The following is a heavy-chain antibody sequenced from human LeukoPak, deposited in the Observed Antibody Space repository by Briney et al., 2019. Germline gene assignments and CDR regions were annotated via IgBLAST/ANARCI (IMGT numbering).Heavy chain of an antibody. CDR3: ARAMVNHGIYYYYYMDV. Sequence: SETLSLTCTVSGYSISSGYYWGWIRQPPGKGLEWIGSIYHSGSTYYNPSLKSRVTISVDTSKNQFSLKLSSVTAADTAVYYCARAMVNHGIYYYYYMDVWGKGTTVTVSS. CDR1: GYSISSGYY. V-gene: IGHV4-38-2*02. D-gene: IGHD5-18*01. CDR2: IYHSGST. J-gene: IGHJ6*03.